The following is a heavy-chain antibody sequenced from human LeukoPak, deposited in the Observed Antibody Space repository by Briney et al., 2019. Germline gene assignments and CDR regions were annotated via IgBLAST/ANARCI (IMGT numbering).Heavy chain of an antibody. CDR1: GFTFSNYG. Sequence: GGSLRQSCAASGFTFSNYGIHWVRQAPGKGLEWVAVISFDGSKKYYADSVKGRFTISRDNSKNTLYLQMNSLRPEDTAVYYCATTSNSYLTLDNWGQGTMVTVSS. D-gene: IGHD4-23*01. CDR2: ISFDGSKK. V-gene: IGHV3-30*03. J-gene: IGHJ4*02. CDR3: ATTSNSYLTLDN.